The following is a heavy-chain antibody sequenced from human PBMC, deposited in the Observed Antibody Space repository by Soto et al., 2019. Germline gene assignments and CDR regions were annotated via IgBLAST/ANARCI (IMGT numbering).Heavy chain of an antibody. V-gene: IGHV2-26*01. CDR3: VRMNADSYQFYYAMDV. D-gene: IGHD2-2*01. J-gene: IGHJ6*02. Sequence: SGPTLVNPTETLTLTCTVSGFSLTTGRMGVSWIRQPPGKALEWLAHIFSDAERSYSTSMQRRLTTSKDTSGSQVVLSMTNVEPVDTGTYYCVRMNADSYQFYYAMDVWGHGNTVTVSS. CDR1: GFSLTTGRMG. CDR2: IFSDAER.